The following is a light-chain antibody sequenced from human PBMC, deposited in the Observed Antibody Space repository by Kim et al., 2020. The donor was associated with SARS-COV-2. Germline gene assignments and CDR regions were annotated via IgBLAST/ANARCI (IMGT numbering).Light chain of an antibody. CDR3: TTRDSRGNHLKVV. CDR1: SLRRYY. Sequence: GHTGKITCEGASLRRYYASWYQQETRQTPVLLIYGKIKRTSGIPERSSGSSSGTTASLTITGAQAEDEAEYYCTTRDSRGNHLKVVFGGGTRLT. J-gene: IGLJ2*01. CDR2: GKI. V-gene: IGLV3-19*01.